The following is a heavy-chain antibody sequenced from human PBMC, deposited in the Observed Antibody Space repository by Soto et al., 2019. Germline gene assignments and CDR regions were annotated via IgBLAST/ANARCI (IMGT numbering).Heavy chain of an antibody. V-gene: IGHV3-66*01. CDR1: GFTVSSNY. J-gene: IGHJ4*02. D-gene: IGHD6-19*01. CDR2: IYSGGST. CDR3: ARESVAGTFGY. Sequence: EVPLVESGGGLVQPGGSLRLSCAASGFTVSSNYMSWVRQAPGKGLEWVSVIYSGGSTYYADSVKGRFTISRDNSKNTLYLQMNSLRAEDTAVYYCARESVAGTFGYWGQGTLVTVSS.